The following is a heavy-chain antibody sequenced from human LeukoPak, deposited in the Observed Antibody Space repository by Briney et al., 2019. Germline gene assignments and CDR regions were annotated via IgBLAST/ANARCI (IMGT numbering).Heavy chain of an antibody. J-gene: IGHJ4*02. Sequence: ASVKVSCKASGYSFTTHDINWVRQATGQGLEWMGWMNLKSGYTGYAQKFQGRVTITRDTSTSTVYMELSSLRSEDTAVYYCARVAGSIDYWGQGTLVTVSS. D-gene: IGHD1-26*01. CDR3: ARVAGSIDY. CDR1: GYSFTTHD. CDR2: MNLKSGYT. V-gene: IGHV1-8*03.